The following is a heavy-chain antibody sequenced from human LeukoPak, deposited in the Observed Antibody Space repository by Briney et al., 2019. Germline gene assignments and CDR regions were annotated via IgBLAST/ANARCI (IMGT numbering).Heavy chain of an antibody. Sequence: GGSLRLSCAASGFTFTSYAMSWVRQAPGKGLEWVAVISGSGGSTSYADSVKGRFTISRDNSKNTLYLQMSSLGDQDTAVYYCAKLGWAGSYYDSSGYFWGQETLVTVHS. V-gene: IGHV3-23*01. CDR2: ISGSGGST. J-gene: IGHJ4*02. D-gene: IGHD3-22*01. CDR1: GFTFTSYA. CDR3: AKLGWAGSYYDSSGYF.